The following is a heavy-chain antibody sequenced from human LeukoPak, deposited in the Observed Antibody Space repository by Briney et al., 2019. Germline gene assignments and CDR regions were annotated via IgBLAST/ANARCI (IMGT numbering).Heavy chain of an antibody. V-gene: IGHV3-23*01. D-gene: IGHD1-26*01. J-gene: IGHJ6*03. CDR2: ISGRGGKT. CDR1: GFTFSSYG. Sequence: QTGGSLRLSCAASGFTFSSYGMSWVRQAPGKGLEWVSVISGRGGKTDYADSVKGRFTISRDNAKNSPFLQMNSLRAEDTAVYFCARATWDPNCYYYMDVWGKGTTVTISS. CDR3: ARATWDPNCYYYMDV.